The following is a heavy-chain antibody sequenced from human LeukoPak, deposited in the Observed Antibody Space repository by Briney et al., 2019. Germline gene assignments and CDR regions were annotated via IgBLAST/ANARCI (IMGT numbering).Heavy chain of an antibody. J-gene: IGHJ3*02. CDR3: AKDHGDYYDSSGFPGGDAFDI. CDR2: ISYDGSNK. D-gene: IGHD3-22*01. V-gene: IGHV3-30*18. Sequence: GGSLRLSCAASGFTFSSYGMHWVRQAPGKGLEWVAVISYDGSNKYYADSVKGRFTISRDNSKSTLYLQMNSLRAEDTAVYYCAKDHGDYYDSSGFPGGDAFDIWGQGTIVTVSS. CDR1: GFTFSSYG.